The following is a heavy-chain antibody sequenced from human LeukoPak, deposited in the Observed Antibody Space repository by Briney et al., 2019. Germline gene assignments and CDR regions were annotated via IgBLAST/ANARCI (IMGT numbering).Heavy chain of an antibody. V-gene: IGHV1-2*02. CDR3: ARRYYDSSGYAN. D-gene: IGHD3-22*01. CDR2: INPNSGGT. Sequence: ASVKVSCKASGYTFTGYYMHWVRQAPGQGLEWRGWINPNSGGTNYAQKFQGRVTMTRDTSISTAYMELSRLRSDDTAVYYCARRYYDSSGYANWGQGTLVTVSS. CDR1: GYTFTGYY. J-gene: IGHJ4*02.